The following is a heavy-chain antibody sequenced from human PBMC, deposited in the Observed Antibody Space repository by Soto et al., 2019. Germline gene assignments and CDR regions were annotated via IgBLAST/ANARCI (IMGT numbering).Heavy chain of an antibody. D-gene: IGHD2-15*01. CDR1: GYTFTSYG. Sequence: GASVKVSCKASGYTFTSYGISWVRQAPGQGLEWMGWISAYNGNTNYAQKLQGRVTMTTDTSTSTAYMELRSLRSDDTAVYYCARDKGGYCSGGSCWKTNRFDPWGQGTLVTVSS. V-gene: IGHV1-18*01. CDR2: ISAYNGNT. J-gene: IGHJ5*02. CDR3: ARDKGGYCSGGSCWKTNRFDP.